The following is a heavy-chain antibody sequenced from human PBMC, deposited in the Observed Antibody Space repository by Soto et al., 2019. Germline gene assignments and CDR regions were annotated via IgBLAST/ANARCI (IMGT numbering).Heavy chain of an antibody. CDR2: IYYSGNT. CDR3: AKQPGADYGVIFAP. V-gene: IGHV4-59*01. D-gene: IGHD4-17*01. J-gene: IGHJ5*02. Sequence: PSETLSLTCTVSGGSLSSYYWTWIRQPPGKGLEWIGYIYYSGNTNYNPSLKSRVTISVDTSKNQFSLKLGSVTAADTAVYYCAKQPGADYGVIFAPWGRGTLVTV. CDR1: GGSLSSYY.